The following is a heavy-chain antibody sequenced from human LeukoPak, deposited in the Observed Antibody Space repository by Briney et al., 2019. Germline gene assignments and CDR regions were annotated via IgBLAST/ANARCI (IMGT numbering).Heavy chain of an antibody. CDR1: GYTFTGYY. Sequence: GASVKVSCKASGYTFTGYYMHWVRQAPGQGLEWMGWINPNSGGTNYAQKFQGRVTMTRDTSISTAYMEPSRLRSDDTAVYYCARDPVAGNPLFDYWGQGTLVTVSS. V-gene: IGHV1-2*02. CDR2: INPNSGGT. J-gene: IGHJ4*02. CDR3: ARDPVAGNPLFDY. D-gene: IGHD6-19*01.